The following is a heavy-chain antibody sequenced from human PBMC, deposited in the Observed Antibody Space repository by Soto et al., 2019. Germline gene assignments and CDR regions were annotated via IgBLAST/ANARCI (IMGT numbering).Heavy chain of an antibody. Sequence: PSETLSLTCAVSGGSISSGGYSWSWIRQPPGKGLEWIGYIYHSGSTYYNPSLKSRVTISVDRSKNQFSLKLSSVTAADTAVYYCASLNRDYYGSGSYYRSSPAPWYYFDYWGQGTLVTVSS. CDR1: GGSISSGGYS. CDR2: IYHSGST. V-gene: IGHV4-30-2*01. J-gene: IGHJ4*02. D-gene: IGHD3-10*01. CDR3: ASLNRDYYGSGSYYRSSPAPWYYFDY.